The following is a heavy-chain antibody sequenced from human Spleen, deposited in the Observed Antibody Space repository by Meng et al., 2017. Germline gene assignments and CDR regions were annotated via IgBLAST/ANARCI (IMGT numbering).Heavy chain of an antibody. Sequence: GESLKISCAASGFTFSEYGMHWVRQAPGKGLEWVAVIWGDGSNKFYGDSVKGRFTISRDTSRDTLYLQMNSLRAEDTAVYYCARDQFSFYSYDHRGYHYSGVDNWGQGTLVTVSS. D-gene: IGHD3-22*01. V-gene: IGHV3-33*08. CDR3: ARDQFSFYSYDHRGYHYSGVDN. CDR2: IWGDGSNK. J-gene: IGHJ4*02. CDR1: GFTFSEYG.